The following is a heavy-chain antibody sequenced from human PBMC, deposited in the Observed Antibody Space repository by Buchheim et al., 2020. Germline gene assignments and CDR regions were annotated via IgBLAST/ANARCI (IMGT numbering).Heavy chain of an antibody. CDR1: GYTFTGYY. CDR3: ARGESVLRFLEWLSYYYYGMDV. D-gene: IGHD3-3*01. J-gene: IGHJ6*02. CDR2: INPNSGGT. Sequence: QVQLVQSGAEVKKPGASVKASCKASGYTFTGYYMHWVRQAPGQGLEWMGWINPNSGGTNYAQKFQGRVTMTRDTSISPAYLELSRLRSDDTAVYYCARGESVLRFLEWLSYYYYGMDVWGQGTT. V-gene: IGHV1-2*02.